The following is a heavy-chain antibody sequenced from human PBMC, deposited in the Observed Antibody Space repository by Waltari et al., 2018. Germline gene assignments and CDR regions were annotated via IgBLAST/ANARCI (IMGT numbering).Heavy chain of an antibody. V-gene: IGHV4-59*01. CDR1: GGSISSYY. CDR2: IYYSGST. J-gene: IGHJ6*02. CDR3: ARGGNLRSSSLFYYYGMDV. D-gene: IGHD6-6*01. Sequence: QVQLQESGPGLVKPSETLSLTCTVSGGSISSYYWSWIRQPPGKGLEWIGYIYYSGSTNYNPSLKGRVTISVDTSKNQFSLKLSSVTAADTAVYYCARGGNLRSSSLFYYYGMDVWGQGTTVTVSS.